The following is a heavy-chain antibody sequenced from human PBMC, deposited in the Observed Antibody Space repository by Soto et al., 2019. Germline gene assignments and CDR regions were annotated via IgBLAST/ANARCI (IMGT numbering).Heavy chain of an antibody. J-gene: IGHJ6*02. CDR1: GFTFSSYG. V-gene: IGHV3-33*01. CDR2: IWYDGSNK. D-gene: IGHD3-22*01. CDR3: AREGYYYDSSGYYFYGMDV. Sequence: QVQLVESGGGVVQPGRSLRLSCAASGFTFSSYGMHWVRQAPGKGLEWVAVIWYDGSNKYYADSVKGRFTISRDNSKKTLYLQMNSLRADDTAVYYCAREGYYYDSSGYYFYGMDVWGQGTTVTVSS.